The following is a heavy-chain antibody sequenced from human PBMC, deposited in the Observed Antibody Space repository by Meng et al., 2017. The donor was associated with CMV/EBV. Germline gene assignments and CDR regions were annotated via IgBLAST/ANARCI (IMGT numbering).Heavy chain of an antibody. CDR2: IIPIFGTA. V-gene: IGHV1-69*12. J-gene: IGHJ5*02. CDR3: AREGGIVVVPAAPGWFDP. CDR1: GGTFSSYA. D-gene: IGHD2-2*01. Sequence: QVQVVQSGAEVKKPGSSVKVSCKASGGTFSSYAISWVRQAPGQGLEWMGGIIPIFGTANYAQKFQGRVTITADESTGTAYMELSSLRSEDTAVYYCAREGGIVVVPAAPGWFDPWGQGTLVTVSS.